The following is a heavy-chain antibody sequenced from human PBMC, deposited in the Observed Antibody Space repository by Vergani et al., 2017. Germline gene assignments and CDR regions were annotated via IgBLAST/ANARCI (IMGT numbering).Heavy chain of an antibody. V-gene: IGHV1-2*02. D-gene: IGHD2-2*01. CDR2: INPNSGGT. CDR3: ARGDCSSTSCYGGNIDYYYYYGMDV. CDR1: GYTFTGYY. J-gene: IGHJ6*02. Sequence: QVQLVQSGAEVKKPGASVKVSCKASGYTFTGYYMHWVRQAPGQGLEWMGWINPNSGGTNYAQKFQGRVTMTRDTSISTAYMELSRLRSDDTAVYYCARGDCSSTSCYGGNIDYYYYYGMDVWGQGTTVTVSS.